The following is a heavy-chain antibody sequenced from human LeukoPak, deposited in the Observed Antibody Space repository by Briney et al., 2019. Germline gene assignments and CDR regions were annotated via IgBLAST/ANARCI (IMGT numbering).Heavy chain of an antibody. D-gene: IGHD2/OR15-2a*01. CDR2: IYHSGSA. Sequence: SETLSLTCTVSGYSISSGYYWGWIRQPPGKGLEWIGSIYHSGSAYYNPSLKSRVTISLDTSKNQFSLKLSSVTAADTAVHYCARDDIVIIPYSNSQKFDYWGQGTLVTVSS. V-gene: IGHV4-38-2*02. CDR1: GYSISSGYY. J-gene: IGHJ4*02. CDR3: ARDDIVIIPYSNSQKFDY.